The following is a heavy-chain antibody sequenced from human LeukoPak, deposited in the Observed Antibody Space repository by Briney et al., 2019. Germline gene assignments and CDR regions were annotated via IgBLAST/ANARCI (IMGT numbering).Heavy chain of an antibody. D-gene: IGHD3-9*01. CDR2: ISGSGGST. CDR3: AKDLEGRYFDWVPIGY. V-gene: IGHV3-23*01. CDR1: GFTFSSYA. Sequence: GGSLRLSCAASGFTFSSYAMSWVRQAPGKGLEWVSAISGSGGSTYYADSVKGRFTISRDNSKNTLYLQMNSLRAEDTAVYYCAKDLEGRYFDWVPIGYWGQGTLVTVSS. J-gene: IGHJ4*02.